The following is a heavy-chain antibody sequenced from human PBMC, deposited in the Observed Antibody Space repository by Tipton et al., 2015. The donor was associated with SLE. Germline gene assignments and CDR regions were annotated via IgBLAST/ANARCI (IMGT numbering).Heavy chain of an antibody. J-gene: IGHJ4*02. CDR3: ARRHYSGPFDS. CDR2: IYYLGGST. Sequence: TLSLTCTVSGESITTGGYYWTWIRQFPGKGLEWIGYIYYLGGSTHYNPSLKSRGTISVDTSENHFSLRLNSVTAADTAVYYCARRHYSGPFDSWGQGTLVTVSS. V-gene: IGHV4-31*03. CDR1: GESITTGGYY. D-gene: IGHD5-12*01.